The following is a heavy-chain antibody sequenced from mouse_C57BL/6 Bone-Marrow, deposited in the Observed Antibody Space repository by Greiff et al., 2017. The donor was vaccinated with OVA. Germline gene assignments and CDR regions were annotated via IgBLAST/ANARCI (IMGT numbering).Heavy chain of an antibody. V-gene: IGHV1-78*01. D-gene: IGHD2-3*01. Sequence: VKLQESDAELVKPGASVKISCKVSGYTFTDHTIHWMKQRPEQGLEWIGYIYPRDGSTKYNEKFKGKATLTADKSSSTAYMQLNSLTSEDSAVYFCAGPLGLLGYYAMDYWGQGTSVTVSA. CDR3: AGPLGLLGYYAMDY. CDR1: GYTFTDHT. J-gene: IGHJ4*01. CDR2: IYPRDGST.